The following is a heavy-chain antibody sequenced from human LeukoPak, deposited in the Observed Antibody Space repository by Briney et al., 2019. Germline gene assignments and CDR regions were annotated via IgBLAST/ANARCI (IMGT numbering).Heavy chain of an antibody. CDR2: IYYSGST. J-gene: IGHJ4*02. V-gene: IGHV4-39*07. D-gene: IGHD3-22*01. CDR1: GGSTSSSSYY. Sequence: SETLSLTCTVSGGSTSSSSYYWGWIRQPPGKGLEWIGSIYYSGSTYYNPSLKSRVTISVDTSKNQFSLKLRSVTAADTAVYYCARVTGYMIEDYFDYWGQGTLVTVSS. CDR3: ARVTGYMIEDYFDY.